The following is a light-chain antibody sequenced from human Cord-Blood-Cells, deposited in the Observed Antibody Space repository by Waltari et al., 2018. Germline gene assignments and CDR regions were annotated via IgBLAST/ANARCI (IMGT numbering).Light chain of an antibody. CDR1: SSNIGAGYH. J-gene: IGLJ3*02. CDR3: QSYDSSLSGSV. Sequence: QSVLTQPPSVSGAPGPRVTISCTGSSSNIGAGYHVHWYQQLPGTAPKLLIYGNSNRPSGVPDRFSGSKSGTSASLAITGLQAEDEADYYCQSYDSSLSGSVFGGGTKLTVL. CDR2: GNS. V-gene: IGLV1-40*01.